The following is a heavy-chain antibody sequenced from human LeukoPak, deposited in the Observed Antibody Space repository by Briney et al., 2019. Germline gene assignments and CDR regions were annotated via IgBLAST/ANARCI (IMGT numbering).Heavy chain of an antibody. CDR2: IFRSGHT. CDR1: GGSISVFY. V-gene: IGHV4-59*01. D-gene: IGHD3-16*01. CDR3: ARSVFGNPWFDS. Sequence: SETLSLTCTVSGGSISVFYWSWLRQPPGKGLEWIGYIFRSGHTSYNPTLKSRVSISIDSSKDQFSLNLSSLTAADTAVYYCARSVFGNPWFDSWGQGTLVTVSS. J-gene: IGHJ5*01.